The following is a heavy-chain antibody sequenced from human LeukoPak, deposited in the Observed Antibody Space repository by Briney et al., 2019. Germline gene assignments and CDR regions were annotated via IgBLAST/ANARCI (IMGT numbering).Heavy chain of an antibody. CDR1: GGSISSYY. V-gene: IGHV4-59*01. CDR3: ARDKVPGDY. J-gene: IGHJ4*02. Sequence: SETLSLTCTVSGGSISSYYWSWIRQPPGKGLEWIGYIYYSGSTNYNPSLKSRVTISVDTSKNQFSLKLSSVTAADTAVYYCARDKVPGDYWGQGTLVTVSS. CDR2: IYYSGST. D-gene: IGHD7-27*01.